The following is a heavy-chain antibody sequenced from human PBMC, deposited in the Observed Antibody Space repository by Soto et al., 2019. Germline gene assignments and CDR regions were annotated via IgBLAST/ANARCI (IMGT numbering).Heavy chain of an antibody. CDR1: GDTFTNFD. V-gene: IGHV1-8*01. Sequence: QVQLVQPGAEVRKPGASVKVSCKASGDTFTNFDFHWVRQPTGQGLEWIGWMRANSGETGHAQKFQGRVSMTRDTSMSTAYMELSSLRAADTAVYYCARYIYGEGFKAWGQGTLVFVSS. J-gene: IGHJ5*02. CDR3: ARYIYGEGFKA. CDR2: MRANSGET. D-gene: IGHD3-3*02.